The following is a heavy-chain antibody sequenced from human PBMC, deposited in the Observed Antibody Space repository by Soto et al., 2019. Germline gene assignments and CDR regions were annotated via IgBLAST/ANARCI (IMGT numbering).Heavy chain of an antibody. CDR1: GFSFNRHW. CDR2: IKRDGSEK. CDR3: ARDPYYYDSHYYYGMDV. V-gene: IGHV3-7*01. J-gene: IGHJ6*02. Sequence: EVQLVESGGGLVQPGGSLRLSCAASGFSFNRHWMSWVRQAPGKGLQWVASIKRDGSEKYYVDSAKGRFTISRDNVKNSLSLQMNSLRAEDTAVYYCARDPYYYDSHYYYGMDVWGQGTTVTVSS. D-gene: IGHD3-22*01.